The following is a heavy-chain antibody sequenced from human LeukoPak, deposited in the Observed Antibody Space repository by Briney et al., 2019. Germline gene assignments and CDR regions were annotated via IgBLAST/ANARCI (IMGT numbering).Heavy chain of an antibody. V-gene: IGHV3-30-3*01. CDR2: ISYDGSNK. CDR1: GFTFSSYA. Sequence: GGSLRLSCAASGFTFSSYAMHWVRQAPGKGLEWVAVISYDGSNKYYADSVKGRFTISRDNSKNTLYLQMNSLRAEDTAVYYCARARDFGVVIWEVPYNWFDPWGQGTLVTVSS. CDR3: ARARDFGVVIWEVPYNWFDP. J-gene: IGHJ5*02. D-gene: IGHD3-3*01.